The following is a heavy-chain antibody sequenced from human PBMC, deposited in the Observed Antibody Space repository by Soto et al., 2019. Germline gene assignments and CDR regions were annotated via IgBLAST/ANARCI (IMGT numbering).Heavy chain of an antibody. D-gene: IGHD6-19*01. J-gene: IGHJ6*02. CDR3: ARSSSGWPYYYYGMDV. CDR2: IGTAGDT. Sequence: VQLVESGGGLVQPGGSLRLSCAASGFTFSSYDMHWVRQATGKGLEWVSAIGTAGDTYYPGSVKGRFTISRENAKNSLYLQMNSLRAGDTAVYYCARSSSGWPYYYYGMDVWGQGTTVTVSS. CDR1: GFTFSSYD. V-gene: IGHV3-13*01.